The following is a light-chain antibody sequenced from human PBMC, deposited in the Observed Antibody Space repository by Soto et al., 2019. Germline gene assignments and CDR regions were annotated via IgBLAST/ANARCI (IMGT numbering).Light chain of an antibody. J-gene: IGLJ2*01. Sequence: QSALTQPASVSGSPGQSITISCTGTSSDIGSYNFVSWFQQHPGKAPKLMIYEVSNRPLGVSSRFSGSKSGNTASLTISGLQAEDEADYFCNSYTSSSTVVFGGGTNLTVL. CDR3: NSYTSSSTVV. CDR2: EVS. V-gene: IGLV2-14*01. CDR1: SSDIGSYNF.